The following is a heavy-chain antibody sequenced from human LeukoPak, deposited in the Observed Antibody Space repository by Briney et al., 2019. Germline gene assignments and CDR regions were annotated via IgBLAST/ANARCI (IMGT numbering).Heavy chain of an antibody. Sequence: AGGSLRLSCAASGFTFSTYWMSWVRQAPGKGLEWVANIEQDGSEKYYVDSVKGRFTISRDNAKNSLYLQMNSLRAEDTAVYYCAREIHGQVYHYGLSYYYYMDVWGKGTTVTVSS. J-gene: IGHJ6*03. D-gene: IGHD5/OR15-5a*01. CDR3: AREIHGQVYHYGLSYYYYMDV. V-gene: IGHV3-7*01. CDR2: IEQDGSEK. CDR1: GFTFSTYW.